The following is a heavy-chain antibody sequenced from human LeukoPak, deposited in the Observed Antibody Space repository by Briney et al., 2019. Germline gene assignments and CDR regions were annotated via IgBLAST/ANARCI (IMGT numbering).Heavy chain of an antibody. J-gene: IGHJ3*02. CDR1: GYTLTELS. CDR2: FDPEDGET. V-gene: IGHV1-24*01. CDR3: ATGRSTYDTLTGYAFDI. D-gene: IGHD3-9*01. Sequence: ASVKVSCKVSGYTLTELSMHWVRQAPGKGLEWMGGFDPEDGETIYAQKFQGRVTMTEDTSTDTAYMELSSLRSEDTAVYYCATGRSTYDTLTGYAFDIWGQGTMVTVSS.